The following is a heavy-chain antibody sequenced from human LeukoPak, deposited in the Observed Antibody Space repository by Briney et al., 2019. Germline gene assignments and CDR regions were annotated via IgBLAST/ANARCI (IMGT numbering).Heavy chain of an antibody. CDR3: ARGYFPSGSFWNEGY. J-gene: IGHJ4*02. CDR2: INANSGAT. CDR1: GYTFTSYY. V-gene: IGHV1-2*02. D-gene: IGHD3-10*01. Sequence: ASVKVSCKASGYTFTSYYMQWVRQVPGQGLEWMGWINANSGATNYAQKFQGRVTLTRDTSINTAYMELSRLRSNDTAVYYCARGYFPSGSFWNEGYWGQGTLVTVSS.